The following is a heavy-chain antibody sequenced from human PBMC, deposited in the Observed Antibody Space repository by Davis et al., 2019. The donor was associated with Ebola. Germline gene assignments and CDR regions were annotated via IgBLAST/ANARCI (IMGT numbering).Heavy chain of an antibody. V-gene: IGHV1-69*13. CDR3: ARDRRGDGYNDY. CDR2: IIPIFGTA. D-gene: IGHD5-24*01. CDR1: GGTFSSYA. Sequence: AASVKVSCKASGGTFSSYAISWVRQAPGQGLEWMGGIIPIFGTANYAQKFQGRVTITADESTSTAYMELSSLRSEDTAVYYRARDRRGDGYNDYWGQGTLVTVSS. J-gene: IGHJ4*02.